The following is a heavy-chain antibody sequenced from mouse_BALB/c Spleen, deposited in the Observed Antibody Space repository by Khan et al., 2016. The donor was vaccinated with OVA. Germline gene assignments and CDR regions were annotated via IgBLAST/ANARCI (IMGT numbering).Heavy chain of an antibody. V-gene: IGHV1-7*01. J-gene: IGHJ3*01. CDR3: VNHGSSSAWFTY. CDR2: IDPSTDYT. Sequence: QVRLQQSGAELAKPGASMKMSCKASGYTFTSYWIHWVKQRPGQGLEWIGYIDPSTDYTEYNQKFRDKATLTVDKSSTTVYMQLTSLTSEDSAVYYCVNHGSSSAWFTYWGQGTLVTVSA. CDR1: GYTFTSYW. D-gene: IGHD1-1*01.